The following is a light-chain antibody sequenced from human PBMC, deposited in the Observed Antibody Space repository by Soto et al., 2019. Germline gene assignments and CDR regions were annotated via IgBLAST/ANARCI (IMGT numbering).Light chain of an antibody. CDR3: AAWDDSLSGRVV. J-gene: IGLJ2*01. Sequence: QSVLTQPPSASGTPGQRVTISCSGSSSNIGSNYVYWYQQLPGTAPKLLIYRNNQRPSGVPDRFSGSKSGTSASLAISGLRSEDEADYYCAAWDDSLSGRVVFGGGTKLTGL. CDR2: RNN. V-gene: IGLV1-47*01. CDR1: SSNIGSNY.